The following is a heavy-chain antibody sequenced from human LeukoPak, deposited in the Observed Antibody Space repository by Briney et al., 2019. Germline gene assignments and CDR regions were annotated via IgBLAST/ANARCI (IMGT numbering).Heavy chain of an antibody. J-gene: IGHJ4*02. CDR2: ISGSGGST. D-gene: IGHD3-10*01. CDR1: GFTFSNYA. V-gene: IGHV3-23*01. CDR3: VRGDIRLPRSTPDC. Sequence: GGSLRLSCAFSGFTFSNYAMTWVRQAPGKGLEWVSAISGSGGSTYYADSVKGRFTISRDNAMNTLYLQMNSLRGEDTAVYYCVRGDIRLPRSTPDCWGQGTLVTVSS.